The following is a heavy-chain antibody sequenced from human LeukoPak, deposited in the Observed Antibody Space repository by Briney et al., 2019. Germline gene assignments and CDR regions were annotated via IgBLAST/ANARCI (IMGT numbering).Heavy chain of an antibody. CDR1: GFTFDDYG. CDR3: AKLMVYASRYFDY. D-gene: IGHD2-8*01. J-gene: IGHJ4*02. V-gene: IGHV3-20*04. CDR2: INWNGGST. Sequence: GGSLRLSCTASGFTFDDYGMSWVRQAPGKGLEWVSGINWNGGSTGYADSVKGRFTISRDNSKNTLYLQMNSLRAEDTAVYYCAKLMVYASRYFDYWGQGTLVTVSS.